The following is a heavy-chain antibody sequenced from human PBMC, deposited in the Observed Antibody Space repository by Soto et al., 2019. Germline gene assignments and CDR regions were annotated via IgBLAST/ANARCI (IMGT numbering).Heavy chain of an antibody. CDR3: VRDMVAGGADY. Sequence: EVQLVESGGDLVQPGRSPRLSCAASGLSFENYAMHWVRQPPGKGLEWVSGIYWNSARIGYADSVKGRFTISRDNTKNSLYLQMNSLRVEDTALYYCVRDMVAGGADYWGQGTLVSVSS. CDR2: IYWNSARI. D-gene: IGHD2-15*01. V-gene: IGHV3-9*01. CDR1: GLSFENYA. J-gene: IGHJ4*02.